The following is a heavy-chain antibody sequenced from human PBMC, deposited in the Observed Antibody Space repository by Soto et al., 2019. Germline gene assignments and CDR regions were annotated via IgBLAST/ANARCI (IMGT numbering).Heavy chain of an antibody. V-gene: IGHV4-59*01. CDR2: IYYSGST. D-gene: IGHD5-12*01. J-gene: IGHJ4*02. CDR1: GGSISSYY. CDR3: ARDLRQPYSGYVY. Sequence: SETLSLTCTVSGGSISSYYWSWIRQPPGKGLEWIGYIYYSGSTNYNPSLKSRVTISVDTSKNQFSLKLSSVTAADTAVYYCARDLRQPYSGYVYSGQGTLVTLSS.